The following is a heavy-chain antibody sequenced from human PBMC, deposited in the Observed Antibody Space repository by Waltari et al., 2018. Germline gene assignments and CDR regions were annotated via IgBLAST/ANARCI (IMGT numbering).Heavy chain of an antibody. J-gene: IGHJ6*02. D-gene: IGHD1-26*01. CDR1: GGTFSSYA. V-gene: IGHV1-69*01. Sequence: QVQLVQSGAEVKKPGSSVKVSCKASGGTFSSYAISWVRQAPGQGLEWMGGIIPIFGTANYAQKFQGRVTITADESTSTAYMELNSLRAEDTAVYYCARDRPQWELLGGYYGMDVWGQGTTVTVSS. CDR3: ARDRPQWELLGGYYGMDV. CDR2: IIPIFGTA.